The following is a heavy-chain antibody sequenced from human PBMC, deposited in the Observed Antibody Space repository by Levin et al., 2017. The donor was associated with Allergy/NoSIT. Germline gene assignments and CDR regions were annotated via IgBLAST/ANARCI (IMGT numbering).Heavy chain of an antibody. J-gene: IGHJ4*02. CDR3: ARDLRGYWRGGSCYSVNY. CDR2: ISYDGSNK. D-gene: IGHD2-15*01. CDR1: GFTFSNYA. V-gene: IGHV3-30-3*01. Sequence: GGSLRLSCAASGFTFSNYAMHWVRQAPGKGLEWVAFISYDGSNKYYASSVKGRFTISRDNSKNTVYLQMNSLRAEDTAIYYCARDLRGYWRGGSCYSVNYWGQGTLVTVSS.